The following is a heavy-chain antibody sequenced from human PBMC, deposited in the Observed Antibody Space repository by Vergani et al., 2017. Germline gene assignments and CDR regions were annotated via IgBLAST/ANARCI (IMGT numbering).Heavy chain of an antibody. CDR3: ARDHRDYNNYPGTFDI. V-gene: IGHV3-33*01. Sequence: QVQLVESGGGVVQPGRSLRLSCAASGFTFNQYGMHWVRQAPGKGLEWVAVTWYDGNNKQYADSVKGRFTISRDNSKSTMYLQMNSLRDEDTGVYYCARDHRDYNNYPGTFDIWGQGSMVTVSS. D-gene: IGHD5-24*01. CDR1: GFTFNQYG. CDR2: TWYDGNNK. J-gene: IGHJ3*02.